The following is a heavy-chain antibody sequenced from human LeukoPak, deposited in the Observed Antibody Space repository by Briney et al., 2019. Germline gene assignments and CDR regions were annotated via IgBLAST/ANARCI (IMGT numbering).Heavy chain of an antibody. CDR3: VKDRPCGTCKPMDA. CDR1: GFTYTDYS. Sequence: PGGSLRLSYSASGFTYTDYSMSWVRQVPGKGLEWVSGLGRTGEYKYYADSVKGRFTISRDNSNDMVFLQMNSLRAEDTAINYCVKDRPCGTCKPMDAWGQGTTV. V-gene: IGHV3-23*01. D-gene: IGHD2-21*01. CDR2: LGRTGEYK. J-gene: IGHJ6*02.